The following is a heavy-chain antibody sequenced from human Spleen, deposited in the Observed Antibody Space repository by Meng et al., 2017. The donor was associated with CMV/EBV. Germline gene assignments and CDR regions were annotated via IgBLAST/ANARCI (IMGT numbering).Heavy chain of an antibody. Sequence: GGSLRLSCAASRFTFTSYSMNWVRQAPGKGLEWVGRIKSKTDGGTTDYAAPVKGRFTISRDDSKNTLYLQMNSLKTEDTAVYYCTTGYVSLTGYLASSAFDIWGQGTMVTVSS. V-gene: IGHV3-15*01. CDR2: IKSKTDGGTT. D-gene: IGHD3-9*01. CDR3: TTGYVSLTGYLASSAFDI. J-gene: IGHJ3*02. CDR1: RFTFTSYS.